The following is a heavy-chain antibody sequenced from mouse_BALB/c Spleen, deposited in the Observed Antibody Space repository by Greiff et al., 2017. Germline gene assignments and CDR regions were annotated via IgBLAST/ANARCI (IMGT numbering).Heavy chain of an antibody. Sequence: VHGKQSGPELVKPGASVKVSCKASGYAFTSYNMYWVKQSHGKSLEWIGYIDPYNGGTSYNQKFKGKATLTVDKSSSTAYMHLNSLTSEDSAVYYCARAAYYGYEGAMDYWGQGTSVTVSS. CDR2: IDPYNGGT. CDR3: ARAAYYGYEGAMDY. CDR1: GYAFTSYN. V-gene: IGHV1S135*01. J-gene: IGHJ4*01. D-gene: IGHD1-2*01.